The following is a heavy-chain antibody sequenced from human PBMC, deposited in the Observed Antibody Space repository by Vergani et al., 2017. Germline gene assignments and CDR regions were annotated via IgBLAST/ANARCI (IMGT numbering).Heavy chain of an antibody. D-gene: IGHD4/OR15-4a*01. CDR2: IYYSGLT. CDR1: ADSISSGSYY. V-gene: IGHV4-39*01. Sequence: QLQLQQSGPGLVKPSETLFLTCTASADSISSGSYYWGWIRQPPGKSLEWIGSIYYSGLTYYNPSLKSRVAISVDTSKNQFSLKVTSVTAADTAVYYCARLGAAVDYWGQGTLVTVSS. CDR3: ARLGAAVDY. J-gene: IGHJ4*02.